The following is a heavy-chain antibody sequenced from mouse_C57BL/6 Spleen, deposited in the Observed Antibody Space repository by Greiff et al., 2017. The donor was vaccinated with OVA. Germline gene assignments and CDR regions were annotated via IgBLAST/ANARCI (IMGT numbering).Heavy chain of an antibody. Sequence: QVQLKQPGAELVMPGASVKLSCKASGYTFTSYWMHWVKQRPGQGLEWIGEIDPSDSYTNYNQKFKGKSTLTVDKSSSTAYMQLSSLTSEDSAVYYCARSRLAYAMDYWGQGTSVTVSS. V-gene: IGHV1-69*01. J-gene: IGHJ4*01. CDR3: ARSRLAYAMDY. CDR1: GYTFTSYW. D-gene: IGHD3-2*02. CDR2: IDPSDSYT.